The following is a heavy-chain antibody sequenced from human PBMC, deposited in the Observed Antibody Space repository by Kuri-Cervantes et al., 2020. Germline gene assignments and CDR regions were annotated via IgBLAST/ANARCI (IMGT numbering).Heavy chain of an antibody. D-gene: IGHD6-19*01. V-gene: IGHV1-8*02. J-gene: IGHJ6*02. CDR1: GYTFTGYY. Sequence: ASVKVSCKASGYTFTGYYMHWVRQATGQGLEWMGWMNPNSGNTGYAQKFQGRVTMTRNTSISTAYMELSSLRSEDTAVYYCAREAGRQWLAIYYYYHYGIDVWGQGTTVTVSS. CDR3: AREAGRQWLAIYYYYHYGIDV. CDR2: MNPNSGNT.